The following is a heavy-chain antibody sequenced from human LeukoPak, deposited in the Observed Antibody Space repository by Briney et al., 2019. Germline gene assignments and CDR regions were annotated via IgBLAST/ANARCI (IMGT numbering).Heavy chain of an antibody. J-gene: IGHJ4*02. V-gene: IGHV4-59*08. CDR3: ARRFNSVWYFDY. Sequence: SETLSLTCTVSGGSISNYYWSWIRQPPGKGLEWIGYIYYSGSTNYNPSLKSRVTISVDTSKNQFPLNLSSVTAADTAVYFCARRFNSVWYFDYWGQGTLVTVSS. CDR1: GGSISNYY. D-gene: IGHD6-19*01. CDR2: IYYSGST.